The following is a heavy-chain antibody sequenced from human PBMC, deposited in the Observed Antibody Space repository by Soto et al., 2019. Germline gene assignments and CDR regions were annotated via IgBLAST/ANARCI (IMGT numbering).Heavy chain of an antibody. V-gene: IGHV1-69*08. CDR2: IIPIVDKT. D-gene: IGHD5-12*01. Sequence: QVQLVQSGVEVKKPGSSVMVSCKASGDTLNTFTISWVRQAPGQGLEWLGRIIPIVDKTNYAQRLQGRLTITAERSTGSVFLELSSLGSEDTAFYYCARDPPRLVDSPGYLPHLDYWGQGTLVTVSS. J-gene: IGHJ4*02. CDR1: GDTLNTFT. CDR3: ARDPPRLVDSPGYLPHLDY.